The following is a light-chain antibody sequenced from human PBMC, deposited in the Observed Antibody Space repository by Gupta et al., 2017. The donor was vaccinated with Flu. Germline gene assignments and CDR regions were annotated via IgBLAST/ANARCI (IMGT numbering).Light chain of an antibody. V-gene: IGLV3-25*03. CDR3: QSMDTTGSYRV. CDR2: KDT. Sequence: HELTQPPSVSVSPGETARITCSGEALSTQYTYWYQQKSGRAPVRLIYKDTERPSGIPERFSGSSSGSTVTLTTSGVQTEDEADYYCQSMDTTGSYRVFGGGTKLAVL. J-gene: IGLJ2*01. CDR1: ALSTQY.